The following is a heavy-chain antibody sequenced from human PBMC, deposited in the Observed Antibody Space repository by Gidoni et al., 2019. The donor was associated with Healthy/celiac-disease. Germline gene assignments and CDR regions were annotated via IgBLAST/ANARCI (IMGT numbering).Heavy chain of an antibody. Sequence: EVQLVESGGGLVQPGGSLRLSCAASGFTFSTYSRNWVRQAPGKGLEWVSYISSSSSTICYADSVKGRFTISRDNAKNSLYLQMNSLRAEDTAVYYCARGRYSAYDPFDYWGQGTLVTVSS. CDR3: ARGRYSAYDPFDY. J-gene: IGHJ4*02. CDR1: GFTFSTYS. V-gene: IGHV3-48*01. CDR2: ISSSSSTI. D-gene: IGHD5-12*01.